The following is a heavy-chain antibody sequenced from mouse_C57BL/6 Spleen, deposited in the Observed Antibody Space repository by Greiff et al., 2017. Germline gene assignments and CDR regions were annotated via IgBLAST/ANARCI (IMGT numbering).Heavy chain of an antibody. Sequence: EVQLQESGPGLVKPSLTCSVTGYSITSGYYWNWIRQFPGNKLEWMGYISYDGSNNYNPSLKNRISITRDTSKNQFFLKLNSVTTEDTATYYCARDRYFDVWGTGTTVTVSS. CDR1: GYSITSGYY. J-gene: IGHJ1*03. V-gene: IGHV3-6*01. CDR3: ARDRYFDV. CDR2: ISYDGSN.